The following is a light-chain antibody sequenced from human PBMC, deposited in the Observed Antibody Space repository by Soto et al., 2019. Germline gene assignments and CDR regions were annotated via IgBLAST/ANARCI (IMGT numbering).Light chain of an antibody. Sequence: DSQLTKTPSTLPASVGASVPITFRTRQTINNYLNWYQQKPGKAPNLLIYDASNLEIGVPSRFSGSGSGTHFTFTISSLQTEDIGTYYCQQYDSLPITFGRGTRLAIK. V-gene: IGKV1-33*01. CDR1: QTINNY. J-gene: IGKJ5*01. CDR2: DAS. CDR3: QQYDSLPIT.